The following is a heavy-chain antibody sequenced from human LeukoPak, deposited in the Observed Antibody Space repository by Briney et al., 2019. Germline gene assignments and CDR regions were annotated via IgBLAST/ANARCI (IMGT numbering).Heavy chain of an antibody. CDR3: ARYRSPNDAFDI. Sequence: NTSETLSLTCTVSGDSISGYYWSWIRQPAGKGLEWIGRIYTSGSTKYNPSFQGRVTMSLDTSKNQFSLRLSSVTAADTAVYYCARYRSPNDAFDIWGQGTMVTVSS. CDR1: GDSISGYY. J-gene: IGHJ3*02. CDR2: IYTSGST. V-gene: IGHV4-4*07.